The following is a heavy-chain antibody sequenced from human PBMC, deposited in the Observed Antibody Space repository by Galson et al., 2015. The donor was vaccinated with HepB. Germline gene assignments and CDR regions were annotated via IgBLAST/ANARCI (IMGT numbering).Heavy chain of an antibody. J-gene: IGHJ6*02. Sequence: SLRLSCAASGFTFSSYSMNWVRQAPGKGLEWVSSISSSSYIYYADSVKGRFTISRDNAKNSLYLQMNSLRAEDTAVYYCARGRYCSSTSCYYYYYYGMDVWGQGTTVTVSS. CDR2: ISSSSYI. CDR1: GFTFSSYS. V-gene: IGHV3-21*01. CDR3: ARGRYCSSTSCYYYYYYGMDV. D-gene: IGHD2-2*01.